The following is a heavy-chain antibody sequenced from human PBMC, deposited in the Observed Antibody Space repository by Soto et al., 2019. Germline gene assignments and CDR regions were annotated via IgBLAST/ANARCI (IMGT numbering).Heavy chain of an antibody. CDR3: AKDGYEQQLVPYYFDY. J-gene: IGHJ4*02. D-gene: IGHD6-13*01. CDR1: GFTFSSYA. Sequence: GGSLRLSCAASGFTFSSYAMSWVRQAPGKGLEWVSAISGSGGSTYYADSVKGRFTISRDNSKNTLYLQMNSLRAEDTAVYYCAKDGYEQQLVPYYFDYWGQGTLITVSS. CDR2: ISGSGGST. V-gene: IGHV3-23*01.